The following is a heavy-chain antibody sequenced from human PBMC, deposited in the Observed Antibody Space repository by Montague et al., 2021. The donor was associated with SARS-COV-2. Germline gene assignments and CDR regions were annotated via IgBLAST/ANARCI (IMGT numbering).Heavy chain of an antibody. Sequence: SLRLSCAASGFTFSSYEMNWVRQAPGKGLEWVSDISSSGSTIYYADSVKGRFTISRDNAKNSVYLQMNSLRAEDTAVYYCARLYYYYGMDVWGQGTTVTVSS. V-gene: IGHV3-48*03. J-gene: IGHJ6*02. CDR2: ISSSGSTI. CDR1: GFTFSSYE. CDR3: ARLYYYYGMDV.